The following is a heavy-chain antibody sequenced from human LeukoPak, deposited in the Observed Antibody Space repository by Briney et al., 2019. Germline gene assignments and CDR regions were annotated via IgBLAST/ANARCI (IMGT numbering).Heavy chain of an antibody. CDR2: FDPEDGET. V-gene: IGHV1-24*01. CDR1: GYTLTELS. J-gene: IGHJ6*02. CDR3: ATYGTLRYKEEHYYYYGMDV. D-gene: IGHD1-1*01. Sequence: ASVKASCKVSGYTLTELSMHWVRQAPGKGLEWMGGFDPEDGETIYAQKFQGRVTMTEDTSTDTAYMELSSLRSEDTAVYYCATYGTLRYKEEHYYYYGMDVWGQGTTVTVSS.